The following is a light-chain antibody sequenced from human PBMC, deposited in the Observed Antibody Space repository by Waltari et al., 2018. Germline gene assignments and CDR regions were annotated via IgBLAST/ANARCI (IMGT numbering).Light chain of an antibody. CDR1: SGRTSYV. CDR3: QTWGNDIHIV. Sequence: QPVLTQSPSASASLGASVNLTCTLSSGRTSYVIAWHQQQPDKAPLFLIKLNSDGSHIKGDGLPVRFSGSSSVAERYLTISSLQSEDEADYYCQTWGNDIHIVFGGGTKLTVL. V-gene: IGLV4-69*01. J-gene: IGLJ2*01. CDR2: LNSDGSH.